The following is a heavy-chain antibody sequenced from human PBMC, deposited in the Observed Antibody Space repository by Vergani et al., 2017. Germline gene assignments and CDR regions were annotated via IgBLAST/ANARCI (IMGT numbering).Heavy chain of an antibody. Sequence: QVQLVQSGAEVKKPGASVKVSCKASGYTFTGYYMHWVRQAPGQGLEWMGWINTNTGNPTYAQGFTGRFVFSLDTSVSTAYLQISSLKAEDTAVYYCARVAVGYCSDGSCYSGFDYWGQGTLVTVSS. CDR1: GYTFTGYY. J-gene: IGHJ4*02. CDR2: INTNTGNP. D-gene: IGHD2-15*01. CDR3: ARVAVGYCSDGSCYSGFDY. V-gene: IGHV7-4-1*02.